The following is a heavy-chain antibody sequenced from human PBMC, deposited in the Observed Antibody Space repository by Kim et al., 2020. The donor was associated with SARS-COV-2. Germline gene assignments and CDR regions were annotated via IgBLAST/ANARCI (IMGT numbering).Heavy chain of an antibody. V-gene: IGHV3-30*18. CDR3: AKDLGLLVEGFDY. J-gene: IGHJ4*02. D-gene: IGHD2-15*01. CDR2: ISYDGSNK. Sequence: GGSLRLSCAASGFTFSSYGMHWVRQAPGKGLEWVAVISYDGSNKYYADSVKGRFTISRDNSKNTLYLQMNSLRAEDTAVYYCAKDLGLLVEGFDYWGQGT. CDR1: GFTFSSYG.